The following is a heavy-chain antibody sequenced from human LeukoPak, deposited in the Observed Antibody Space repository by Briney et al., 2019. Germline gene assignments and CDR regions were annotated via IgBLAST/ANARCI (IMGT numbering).Heavy chain of an antibody. V-gene: IGHV4-39*07. D-gene: IGHD3-22*01. CDR3: AREILYDSTGYYL. Sequence: SETLSLTCTVSGGSISSSSYYWGWIRQPPGKGLEWIGSIYYSVSTYDNPSLKSRVTISVDTSKNQFSLKLSSVTAADTAVYYCAREILYDSTGYYLWGQGTVVTVSS. CDR2: IYYSVST. CDR1: GGSISSSSYY. J-gene: IGHJ4*02.